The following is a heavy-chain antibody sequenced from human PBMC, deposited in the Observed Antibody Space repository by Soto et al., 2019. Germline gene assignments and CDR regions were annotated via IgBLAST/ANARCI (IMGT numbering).Heavy chain of an antibody. Sequence: EVQLVESGGGLVKPGGSLRLSCAASGFTFSSYSMTWVRQAPGKGLEWVSSINSRSSSIYYADSVKGRFTISRDNAKNSLYLQINSRRAEDTAVSYCARKPSGDYWGQGTLVTVSS. J-gene: IGHJ4*02. CDR3: ARKPSGDY. CDR1: GFTFSSYS. D-gene: IGHD3-10*01. CDR2: INSRSSSI. V-gene: IGHV3-21*01.